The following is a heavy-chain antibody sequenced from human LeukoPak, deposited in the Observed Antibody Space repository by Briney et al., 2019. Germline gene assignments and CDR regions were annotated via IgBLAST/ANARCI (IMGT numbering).Heavy chain of an antibody. V-gene: IGHV3-30*04. D-gene: IGHD6-19*01. J-gene: IGHJ5*02. Sequence: GGSLRLSCAASGFTFSSYAMHWVRQAPGKGLEWVAVISYDGSNKYYADSVKGRFTISRDNSKNTLYLQMNSLRAEDTAVYYCARGYSSGWYLTGFDPWGQGTLVTVSS. CDR3: ARGYSSGWYLTGFDP. CDR1: GFTFSSYA. CDR2: ISYDGSNK.